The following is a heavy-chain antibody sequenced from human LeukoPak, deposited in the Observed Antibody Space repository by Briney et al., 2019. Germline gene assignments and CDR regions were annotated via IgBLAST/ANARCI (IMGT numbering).Heavy chain of an antibody. V-gene: IGHV3-74*01. CDR3: ARDRSGTLTTYPDY. D-gene: IGHD4-17*01. CDR1: GFTFSRYR. J-gene: IGHJ4*02. CDR2: INTDVSAT. Sequence: GGSLRLSCAASGFTFSRYRMHWVRQAPGKGLVWVSRINTDVSATSYADSVKGRFTISRDNAKNTLYLQMNNLRAEDTAVYYCARDRSGTLTTYPDYWGQGTLVTVSS.